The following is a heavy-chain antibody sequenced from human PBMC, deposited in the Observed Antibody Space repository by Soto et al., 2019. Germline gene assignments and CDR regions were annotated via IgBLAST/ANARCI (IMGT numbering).Heavy chain of an antibody. CDR1: GFTFRNVW. Sequence: EVQLVESGGGLVKPGGSLSLSCEASGFTFRNVWMSWVRQAPGKGLEWVGRIKRRADGGTTDYATPVRGRFTVSRDDSKNTLYLQMNSLKTEDTAVYYCTAGYCSGGSCYSVVYWGQGTLVTVSS. D-gene: IGHD2-15*01. J-gene: IGHJ4*02. CDR2: IKRRADGGTT. CDR3: TAGYCSGGSCYSVVY. V-gene: IGHV3-15*01.